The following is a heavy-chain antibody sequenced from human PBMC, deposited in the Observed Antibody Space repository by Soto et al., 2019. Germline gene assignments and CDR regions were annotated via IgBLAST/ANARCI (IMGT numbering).Heavy chain of an antibody. CDR3: AFERGILNAFDI. V-gene: IGHV3-48*01. CDR1: GFTFSSYS. CDR2: ISSSSSTI. D-gene: IGHD3-9*01. J-gene: IGHJ3*02. Sequence: GGSLRLSCAASGFTFSSYSMNWVRQAPGKGLEWVSYISSSSSTIYYADSVKGRFTISRDNAKNSLYLQMNSLRAEDTAVYYCAFERGILNAFDIWGQGTMVTVSS.